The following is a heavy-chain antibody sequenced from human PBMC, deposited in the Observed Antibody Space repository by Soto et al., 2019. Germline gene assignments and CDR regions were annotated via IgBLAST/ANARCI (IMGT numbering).Heavy chain of an antibody. D-gene: IGHD4-17*01. CDR3: AREGYGGNPLENYYGMDV. CDR2: ISYDGSNK. J-gene: IGHJ6*02. V-gene: IGHV3-30-3*01. Sequence: GGSLRLSCAASGFTFSSYAMHWVRQAPGKGLEWVAVISYDGSNKYYADSVKGRFTISRDNSKNTLYLQMNSLRAEDTAVYYCAREGYGGNPLENYYGMDVWGQGTTVTAP. CDR1: GFTFSSYA.